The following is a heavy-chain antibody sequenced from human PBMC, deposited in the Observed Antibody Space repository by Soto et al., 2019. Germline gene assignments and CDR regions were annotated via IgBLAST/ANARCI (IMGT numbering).Heavy chain of an antibody. Sequence: GGSLRLSCAASGFTFSSYAMSWVRQAPGKGLEWVSAISGSGGSTYYADSVKGRFTISRDNSKNTLYLQMNSLRAEDTAVYYCAKAHSGYDSPYYYYGMDVWGQGTTVTAP. V-gene: IGHV3-23*01. CDR1: GFTFSSYA. J-gene: IGHJ6*02. CDR2: ISGSGGST. CDR3: AKAHSGYDSPYYYYGMDV. D-gene: IGHD5-12*01.